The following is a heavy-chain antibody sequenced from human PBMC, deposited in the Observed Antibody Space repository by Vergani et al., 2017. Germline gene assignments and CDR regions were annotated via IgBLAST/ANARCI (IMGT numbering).Heavy chain of an antibody. Sequence: QVQVVQSGAAVKKSGASVKVSCKTSGYTFSNYYMHWVRQAPGQGLEWMGIINPSGGHTNYAQKFQGRVTMTRDTSTSTVYMELSSLRSEDPAIYYCARWDYGSLTGYRYWGQGTLVTVSA. CDR1: GYTFSNYY. D-gene: IGHD3-9*01. V-gene: IGHV1-46*03. CDR3: ARWDYGSLTGYRY. CDR2: INPSGGHT. J-gene: IGHJ4*02.